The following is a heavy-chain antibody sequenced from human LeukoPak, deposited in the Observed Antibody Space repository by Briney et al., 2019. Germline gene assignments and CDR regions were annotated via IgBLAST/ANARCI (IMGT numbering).Heavy chain of an antibody. CDR1: GFTFSSYA. CDR3: AREGSGRAFDY. Sequence: GRSLRLSCAASGFTFSSYAMHWVRQAPGKGLEWVAVISYDGSNKYYADSVKGRLTISRDNSKNTLYLQMNSLRAEDTAVYYCAREGSGRAFDYWGQGTLVTVSS. J-gene: IGHJ4*02. D-gene: IGHD1-26*01. V-gene: IGHV3-30-3*01. CDR2: ISYDGSNK.